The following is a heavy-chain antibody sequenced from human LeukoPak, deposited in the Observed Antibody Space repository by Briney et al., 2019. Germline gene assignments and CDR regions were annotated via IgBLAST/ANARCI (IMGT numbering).Heavy chain of an antibody. CDR1: GFTFIKYP. CDR2: ITGSGAFT. CDR3: AKRSAESSGYFNY. Sequence: PGGSLRLSCAASGFTFIKYPMTWVRQAPGKGLEWVSAITGSGAFTDYADSVKGRFTISRDNSKNTLYLQMNSLRAEDTAVYYCAKRSAESSGYFNYWGQGILVTVSS. J-gene: IGHJ4*02. V-gene: IGHV3-23*01. D-gene: IGHD6-19*01.